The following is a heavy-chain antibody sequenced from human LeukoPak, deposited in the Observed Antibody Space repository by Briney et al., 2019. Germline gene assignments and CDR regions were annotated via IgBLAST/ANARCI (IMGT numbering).Heavy chain of an antibody. Sequence: SQTLSLTCAISGDSVSSSFAAWTWIRPSPSRGLEWVGRTYYRSQWYNDYAESLKGRITTNPDTSKNQFSLHLNSVTPEDTAVYFCSRGRSLGYCSSSSCYVSDAFDIWGQGTMVTVSS. V-gene: IGHV6-1*01. D-gene: IGHD2-2*01. CDR3: SRGRSLGYCSSSSCYVSDAFDI. CDR1: GDSVSSSFAA. CDR2: TYYRSQWYN. J-gene: IGHJ3*02.